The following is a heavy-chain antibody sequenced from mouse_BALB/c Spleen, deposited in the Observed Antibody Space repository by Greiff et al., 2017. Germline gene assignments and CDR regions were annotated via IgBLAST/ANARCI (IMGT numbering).Heavy chain of an antibody. Sequence: ESGAELVKPGASVKLSCTASGFNIKDTYMNWVKQRPEQGLEWIGRIDPANGNTKYDPKFQGKATITADTYSNTSYLQLSILTAEVTADYYCARLLYLDYWGQGTTLTVSS. D-gene: IGHD2-12*01. CDR1: GFNIKDTY. CDR2: IDPANGNT. CDR3: ARLLYLDY. J-gene: IGHJ2*01. V-gene: IGHV14-3*02.